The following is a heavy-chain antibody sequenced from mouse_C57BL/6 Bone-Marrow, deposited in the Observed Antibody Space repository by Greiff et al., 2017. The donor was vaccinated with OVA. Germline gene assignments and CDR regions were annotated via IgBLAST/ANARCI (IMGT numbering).Heavy chain of an antibody. Sequence: QVQLQQPGAELVRPGSSVKLSCKASGYTFTSYWMHWVKQRPIQGLEWIGNIDPSDSETHYNQKFKDKATLTVDKSSSTAYMQLSSLTSEDSAVYYCARRAYDGYYVGYFDYWGQGTTLTVSS. CDR3: ARRAYDGYYVGYFDY. J-gene: IGHJ2*01. CDR1: GYTFTSYW. CDR2: IDPSDSET. V-gene: IGHV1-52*01. D-gene: IGHD2-3*01.